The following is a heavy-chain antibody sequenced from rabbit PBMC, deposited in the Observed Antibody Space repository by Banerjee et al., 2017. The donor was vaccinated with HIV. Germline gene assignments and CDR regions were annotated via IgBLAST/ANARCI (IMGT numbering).Heavy chain of an antibody. J-gene: IGHJ3*01. CDR3: AKDGGSDYDWAMDL. CDR2: IYTDSGIT. CDR1: GFDLSKYYY. Sequence: QSLEESGGDLVKPGASLTLTCTASGFDLSKYYYMCWVRQAPGKGLEWIACIYTDSGITYYASWAKGRFTITRSTSLNTVTLKMTSLTAADTATYFCAKDGGSDYDWAMDLWGQGTLVTVS. V-gene: IGHV1S43*01. D-gene: IGHD8-1*01.